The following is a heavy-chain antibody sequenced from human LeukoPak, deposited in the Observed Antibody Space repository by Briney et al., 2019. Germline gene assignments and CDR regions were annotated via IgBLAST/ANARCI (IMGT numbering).Heavy chain of an antibody. J-gene: IGHJ4*02. CDR2: INPNSGGT. V-gene: IGHV1-2*02. CDR3: ARDDPNFPFDY. CDR1: GYTFTGYY. Sequence: ASVKVSCKASGYTFTGYYLHWVRQAPGQGLEWMGWINPNSGGTNYAQKFDGRVTMTRDTSISTAYMELNRLTSDDTAVYYCARDDPNFPFDYWGQGTLVTVSS.